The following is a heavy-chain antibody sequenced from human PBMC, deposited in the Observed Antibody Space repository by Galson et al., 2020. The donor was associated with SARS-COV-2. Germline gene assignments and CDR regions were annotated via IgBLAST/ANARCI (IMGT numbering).Heavy chain of an antibody. CDR3: ARDLRGYSNGRWLDP. V-gene: IGHV3-48*03. CDR2: ITTTSRSI. CDR1: GFRFSSHD. Sequence: GGSLRLSCVASGFRFSSHDMSWIRQAPGKGLEWVSFITTTSRSIYYADSVRGRFTISRDNAKNALYLQMNSLRAEDTAVYYCARDLRGYSNGRWLDPWGQGTLVTVSS. D-gene: IGHD4-4*01. J-gene: IGHJ5*02.